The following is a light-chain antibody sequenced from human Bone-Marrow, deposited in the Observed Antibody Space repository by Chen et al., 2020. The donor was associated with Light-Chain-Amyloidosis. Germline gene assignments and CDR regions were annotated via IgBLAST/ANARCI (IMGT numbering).Light chain of an antibody. CDR2: GSS. CDR1: LTISSNY. CDR3: QQYGTSPLT. J-gene: IGKJ4*01. Sequence: EILLTQSPGTLSLSPGEGANLSCSASLTISSNYLTWYQQKFGQAPRLLNYGSSSRATGIPDRYTGRASESDFTLTIIRLEPDDFAKYYCQQYGTSPLTFGGGTKVEIK. V-gene: IGKV3-20*01.